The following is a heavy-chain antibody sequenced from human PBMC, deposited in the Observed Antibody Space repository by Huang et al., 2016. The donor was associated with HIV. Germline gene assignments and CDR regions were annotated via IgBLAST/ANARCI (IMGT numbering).Heavy chain of an antibody. J-gene: IGHJ5*02. CDR3: ARDATTNPRGWFDP. CDR1: GGSLRDYY. V-gene: IGHV4-34*02. Sequence: QVHLEQWGAGLLESAETLSLTCAVYGGSLRDYYWSWLRQPPGKGREWIREINPLGSSNYNPSLRIQISISVDGSKKQFSLKLKSVTDADTAIYYCARDATTNPRGWFDPWGQGTLVTVSS. CDR2: INPLGSS. D-gene: IGHD1-1*01.